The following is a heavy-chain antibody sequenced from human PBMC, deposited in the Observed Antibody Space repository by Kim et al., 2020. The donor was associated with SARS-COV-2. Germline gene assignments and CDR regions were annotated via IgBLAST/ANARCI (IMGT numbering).Heavy chain of an antibody. V-gene: IGHV4-61*01. CDR2: IHYTGST. CDR3: ARDRNGMDV. Sequence: SETLSLTCTVSGRSVSIGSYYWSWIRQPPGKGLEWIAYIHYTGSTNYNPSLNSRVTISVDTSKNQFSLKVNSVNAADTAVYYCARDRNGMDVWGQGTTVTVSS. CDR1: GRSVSIGSYY. J-gene: IGHJ6*02.